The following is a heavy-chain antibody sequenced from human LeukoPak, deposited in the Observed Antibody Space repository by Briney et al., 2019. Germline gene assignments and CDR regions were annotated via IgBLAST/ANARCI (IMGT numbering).Heavy chain of an antibody. CDR3: ARHTVTMVRGISWFDP. CDR1: GGSISSSSYY. J-gene: IGHJ5*02. Sequence: PSETLSLTCTVSGGSISSSSYYWGWIRQPPGKGLEWIGSIYYSGSTYYNPSLKSRVTISVDTSKNQSSLKLSSVTAADTAVYYCARHTVTMVRGISWFDPWGQGTLVTVSS. V-gene: IGHV4-39*01. CDR2: IYYSGST. D-gene: IGHD3-10*01.